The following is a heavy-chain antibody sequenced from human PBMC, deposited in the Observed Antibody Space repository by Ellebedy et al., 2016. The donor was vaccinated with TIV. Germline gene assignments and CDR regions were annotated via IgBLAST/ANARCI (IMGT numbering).Heavy chain of an antibody. D-gene: IGHD3-16*01. CDR3: ASGHRGISFGI. Sequence: GESLKISCAASGFTFSSYWMSWVRQVRQAPGKGLEWVANIMHDGGEKSYVDSVKGRFTISRDNAKNSLYLQMNSLRAEDTAVYYCASGHRGISFGIWGQGTMVTVSS. CDR1: GFTFSSYW. J-gene: IGHJ3*02. CDR2: IMHDGGEK. V-gene: IGHV3-7*03.